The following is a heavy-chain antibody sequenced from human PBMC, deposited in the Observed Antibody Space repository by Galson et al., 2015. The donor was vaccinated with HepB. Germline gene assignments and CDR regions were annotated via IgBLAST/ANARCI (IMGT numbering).Heavy chain of an antibody. J-gene: IGHJ4*02. CDR1: GGSVSSGSYY. CDR2: IYYSGST. Sequence: TLSLTCTVSGGSVSSGSYYWSWIRQPPGKGLEWIGYIYYSGSTNYNPSLKSRVTISVDTSKNQFSLKLSSVTAADTAVYYCARVEGNYDSSGYPDYWGQGTLVTVSS. CDR3: ARVEGNYDSSGYPDY. D-gene: IGHD3-22*01. V-gene: IGHV4-61*01.